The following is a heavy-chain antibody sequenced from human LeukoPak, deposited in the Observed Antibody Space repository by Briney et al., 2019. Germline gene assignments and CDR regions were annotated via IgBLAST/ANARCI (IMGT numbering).Heavy chain of an antibody. CDR2: IHYTGTT. D-gene: IGHD1-26*01. J-gene: IGHJ3*02. CDR3: ATNRVGTYDRPFDI. V-gene: IGHV4-59*08. Sequence: PSETLSLTCIVSGGSINSHYWSWIRQTPGKGLEWIGDIHYTGTTKYNPSVKSRVTISIDTSKNQFSLGLSSVTATDTAVYFCATNRVGTYDRPFDIWGQGTMVTVSS. CDR1: GGSINSHY.